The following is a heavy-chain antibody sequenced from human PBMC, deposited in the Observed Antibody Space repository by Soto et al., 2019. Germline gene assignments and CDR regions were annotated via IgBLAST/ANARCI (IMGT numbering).Heavy chain of an antibody. CDR3: ATDGGGPHLIRLGS. CDR2: SSYGGAT. V-gene: IGHV4-31*03. D-gene: IGHD3-16*01. CDR1: GGSLRDFGHF. Sequence: QVQLRESGPGLMKPSQTLSLTCTVSGGSLRDFGHFWTWLRQRPGSGLEWVGYSSYGGATYYTPCLPSRVSCSVHTSKNQSSLRLNSVTAADTAKYYCATDGGGPHLIRLGSWGHGNLVTVSS. J-gene: IGHJ4*03.